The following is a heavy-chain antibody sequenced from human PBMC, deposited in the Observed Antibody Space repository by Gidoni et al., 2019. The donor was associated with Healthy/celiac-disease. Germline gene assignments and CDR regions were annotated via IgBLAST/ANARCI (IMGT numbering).Heavy chain of an antibody. CDR1: GFPFSSYS. J-gene: IGHJ3*02. CDR3: ARYCTNGVCYGLRAFDI. Sequence: EVQLVESGGGLVKPGGSLRLSCAASGFPFSSYSMNWVRQAPGKGLEWVSYISSSSSYIYYADSVKGRFTISRDNAKNSLYLQMNSLRAEDTAVYYCARYCTNGVCYGLRAFDIWGQGTMVTVSS. V-gene: IGHV3-21*01. D-gene: IGHD2-8*01. CDR2: ISSSSSYI.